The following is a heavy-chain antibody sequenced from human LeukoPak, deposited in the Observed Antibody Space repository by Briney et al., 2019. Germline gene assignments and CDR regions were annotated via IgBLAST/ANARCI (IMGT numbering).Heavy chain of an antibody. D-gene: IGHD3-9*01. J-gene: IGHJ4*02. Sequence: SETLSLTCTVSGGSISSYYWSWIRQPAGKGLEWIGRIYSSGNTIYNPSLKSRVTISIDTSKKQFSLKLSSVTAADTAVYFCARGVVLTGYPLDFWGRGTLVTVSS. CDR1: GGSISSYY. V-gene: IGHV4-4*07. CDR2: IYSSGNT. CDR3: ARGVVLTGYPLDF.